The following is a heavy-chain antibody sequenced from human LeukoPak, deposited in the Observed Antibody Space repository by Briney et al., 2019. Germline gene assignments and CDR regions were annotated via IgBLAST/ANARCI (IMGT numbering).Heavy chain of an antibody. CDR2: ISYDGSSK. Sequence: GGSLRLSCAASGFTFSNSAMCWVRQPPGKGLEWVAVISYDGSSKFYADSVKGRFTISRDNSKNTLYLQMNSLRAEDTALYYCARDLYSSVWFGGLDIWGQGTMVTVSS. CDR1: GFTFSNSA. V-gene: IGHV3-30-3*01. CDR3: ARDLYSSVWFGGLDI. D-gene: IGHD6-19*01. J-gene: IGHJ3*02.